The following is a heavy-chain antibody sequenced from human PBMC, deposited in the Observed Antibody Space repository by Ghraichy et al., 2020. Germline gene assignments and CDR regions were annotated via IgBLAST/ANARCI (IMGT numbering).Heavy chain of an antibody. D-gene: IGHD2-8*01. CDR1: GGSFSGYY. Sequence: SETLSLTCAVYGGSFSGYYWSWIRQPPGKGLEWIGEINHSGSTNYNPSLKSRVTISVDTSKNQFSLKLSSVTAADTAVYYCARGYLSIDYWGQGTLVTVSS. CDR2: INHSGST. J-gene: IGHJ4*02. CDR3: ARGYLSIDY. V-gene: IGHV4-34*01.